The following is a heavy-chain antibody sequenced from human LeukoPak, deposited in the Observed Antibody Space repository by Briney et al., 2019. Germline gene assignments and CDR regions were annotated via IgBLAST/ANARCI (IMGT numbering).Heavy chain of an antibody. CDR1: GGSISSYY. D-gene: IGHD3-3*01. CDR2: IYYSGST. J-gene: IGHJ6*02. V-gene: IGHV4-59*01. Sequence: PSETLPLTCTVSGGSISSYYWSWIRQPPGKGLEWIGYIYYSGSTNYNPSLKSRVTISVDTSKNQFSLKLSSVTAADTAVYYCARGGFWSGYYYYGMDVWGQGTTVTVSS. CDR3: ARGGFWSGYYYYGMDV.